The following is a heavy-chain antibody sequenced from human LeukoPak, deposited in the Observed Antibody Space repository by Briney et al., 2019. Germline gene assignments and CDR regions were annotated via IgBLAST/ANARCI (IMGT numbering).Heavy chain of an antibody. D-gene: IGHD6-6*01. Sequence: GGSLRLSCAASGFTFSSYGMHWVRQAPGKGLEWVAVISYDGSNKYYADSVKGRFTISRDNFKNTLYLQMNSLRAEDTAVYYCAKEGSSSAYYFDYWGQGTLVTVSS. CDR3: AKEGSSSAYYFDY. CDR1: GFTFSSYG. V-gene: IGHV3-30*18. CDR2: ISYDGSNK. J-gene: IGHJ4*02.